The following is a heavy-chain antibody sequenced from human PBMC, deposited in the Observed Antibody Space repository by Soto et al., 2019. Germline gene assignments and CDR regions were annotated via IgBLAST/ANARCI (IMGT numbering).Heavy chain of an antibody. J-gene: IGHJ4*02. CDR1: GFTFSSDG. Sequence: GGSLRLSCAASGFTFSSDGMHWVRQAPGKGLEWVAVISYDGSNKYYADSVKGRFTISRDNSKNTLYLQMNSRRAEDTAVYYCAKDPQPLYDFWSGYYDDWGQGTLVTVSS. D-gene: IGHD3-3*01. CDR3: AKDPQPLYDFWSGYYDD. V-gene: IGHV3-30*18. CDR2: ISYDGSNK.